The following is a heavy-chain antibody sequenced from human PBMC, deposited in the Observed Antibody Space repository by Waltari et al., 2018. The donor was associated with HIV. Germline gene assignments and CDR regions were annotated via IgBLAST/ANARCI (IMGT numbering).Heavy chain of an antibody. CDR2: IWYDGSKK. J-gene: IGHJ6*02. CDR1: GFTFCSYG. V-gene: IGHV3-33*01. Sequence: QVQLVESGGGVVQPGRSLDLSCAVSGFTFCSYGMHWVRQAPGKGLEWVAVIWYDGSKKYYADSVKGRFTISRDNSKNTLYLQMNSLRDEDTAVYYCARGVHDFYYGMDVWGQGTSVTVSS. CDR3: ARGVHDFYYGMDV.